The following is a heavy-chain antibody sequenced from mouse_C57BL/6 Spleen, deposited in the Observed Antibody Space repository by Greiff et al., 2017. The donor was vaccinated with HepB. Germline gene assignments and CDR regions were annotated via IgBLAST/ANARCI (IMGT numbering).Heavy chain of an antibody. CDR2: IYPSDSET. CDR3: ARVDSSGYVGDY. V-gene: IGHV1-61*01. D-gene: IGHD3-2*02. J-gene: IGHJ4*01. CDR1: GYTFTSYW. Sequence: QVQLQQPGAELVRPGSSVKLSCKASGYTFTSYWMDWVKQRPGQGLEWIGNIYPSDSETHYNQKFKDKATLTVDKSSSTAYMQLSSLTSEDSAVYYCARVDSSGYVGDYWGQGTSVTVSS.